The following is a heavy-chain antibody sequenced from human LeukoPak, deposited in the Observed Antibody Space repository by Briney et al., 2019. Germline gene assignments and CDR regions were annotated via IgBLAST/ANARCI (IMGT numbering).Heavy chain of an antibody. CDR1: GFTFSSYG. V-gene: IGHV3-30*02. CDR2: IRYDGSNK. CDR3: AKPETTVTTNPFDY. J-gene: IGHJ4*02. Sequence: RGSLRLSCAASGFTFSSYGMHWVRQAPGKGLEWVAFIRYDGSNKYYADSVKGRFTISRDNSKNTLYLQMNSLRAEDTAVYYCAKPETTVTTNPFDYWGQGTLVTVSS. D-gene: IGHD4-17*01.